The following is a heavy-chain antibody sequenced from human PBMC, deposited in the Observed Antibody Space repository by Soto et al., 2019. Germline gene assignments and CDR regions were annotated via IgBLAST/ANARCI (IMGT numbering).Heavy chain of an antibody. CDR3: ASFAYYDFWSGYYTGI. D-gene: IGHD3-3*01. J-gene: IGHJ4*02. CDR1: GYTFTSYD. Sequence: QVQLVQSGAEVKKPGASVKVSCKASGYTFTSYDINWVRQATGQGLELMGWMNPNSGNTGYAQKFQGRVTMTRNTSISTADMELSSLRSEDTAVYFCASFAYYDFWSGYYTGIWGQGTLVTVSS. V-gene: IGHV1-8*01. CDR2: MNPNSGNT.